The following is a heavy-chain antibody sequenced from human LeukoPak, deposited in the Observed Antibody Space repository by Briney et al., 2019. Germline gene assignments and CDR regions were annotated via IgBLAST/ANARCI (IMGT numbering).Heavy chain of an antibody. CDR2: ITSGGGYT. CDR1: GFTFSTYN. V-gene: IGHV3-21*06. Sequence: GGSLRLSCAASGFTFSTYNMNWVRQAPGKGLEWVSSITSGGGYTYYADPVKGRFTTSRDNAKNSLSLRLDSLRAEDTAVYYCARGHYGVLTSSYKWTPDYWGQGTLVTVSS. D-gene: IGHD3-9*01. J-gene: IGHJ4*02. CDR3: ARGHYGVLTSSYKWTPDY.